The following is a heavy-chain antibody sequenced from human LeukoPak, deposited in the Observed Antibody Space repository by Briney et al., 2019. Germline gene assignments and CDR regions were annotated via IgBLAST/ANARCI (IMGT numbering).Heavy chain of an antibody. CDR1: GFTFDDYA. CDR3: ARETRGYYYDSSGPNDAFDI. V-gene: IGHV3-9*01. J-gene: IGHJ3*02. D-gene: IGHD3-22*01. Sequence: GRSLRLSCAASGFTFDDYAMHWVRQAPGKGLEWVSGISWNSGSIGYADSVKGRFTISRDNAKNTLYLQMNSLRAEDTAVYYCARETRGYYYDSSGPNDAFDIWGQGTMVTVSS. CDR2: ISWNSGSI.